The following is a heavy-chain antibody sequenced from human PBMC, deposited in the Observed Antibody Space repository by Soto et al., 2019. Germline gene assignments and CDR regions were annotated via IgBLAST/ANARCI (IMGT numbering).Heavy chain of an antibody. Sequence: GESLKISCKGSGYSFTSYWIGWVRQMPGKGLEWMGIIYPGDSDTRYSPSFQGQVTISRDNSKNTLYLQMNSLRAEDTAVYYCAKDGYSSGWYFGYYYGMDVWGQGTPVTVSS. V-gene: IGHV5-51*01. D-gene: IGHD6-19*01. CDR3: AKDGYSSGWYFGYYYGMDV. J-gene: IGHJ6*02. CDR2: IYPGDSDT. CDR1: GYSFTSYW.